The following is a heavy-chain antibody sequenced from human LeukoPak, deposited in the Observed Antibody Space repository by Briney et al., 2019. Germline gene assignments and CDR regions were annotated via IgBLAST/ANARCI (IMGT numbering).Heavy chain of an antibody. Sequence: SETLSLTCSVSGGSISSHYWSWIRQPPGKGLEWIGYIYYSGSTNYNPSLKSRVTISVDTSKNQFSLKLSSVTAADTAVYYCARGPDFWSGYYYFDYWGQGTLVTVSS. J-gene: IGHJ4*02. CDR3: ARGPDFWSGYYYFDY. CDR2: IYYSGST. D-gene: IGHD3-3*01. V-gene: IGHV4-59*11. CDR1: GGSISSHY.